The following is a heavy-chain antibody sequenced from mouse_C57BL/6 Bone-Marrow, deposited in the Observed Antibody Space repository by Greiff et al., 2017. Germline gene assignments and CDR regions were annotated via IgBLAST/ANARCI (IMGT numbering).Heavy chain of an antibody. D-gene: IGHD3-2*02. V-gene: IGHV1-50*01. CDR1: GYTFTSYW. CDR2: IDPSDSYT. J-gene: IGHJ4*01. CDR3: ARQLRPYYYAMDY. Sequence: VQLQQPGAELVKPGASVKLSCKASGYTFTSYWMQWVKQRPGQGLEWIGEIDPSDSYTNYNQKFKGKATLTVETSSSTAYMQLSSLTSEDSAVYYCARQLRPYYYAMDYWGQGTSVTVSS.